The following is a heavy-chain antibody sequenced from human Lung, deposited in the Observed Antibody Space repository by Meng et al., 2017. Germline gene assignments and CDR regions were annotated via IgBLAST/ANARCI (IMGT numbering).Heavy chain of an antibody. D-gene: IGHD4-11*01. Sequence: HVRLQCGGAGRLKPSETLSLTCVGSGGSFSDYYWSWIRQPPGKVLEWIGEINHSGSTNYNPSLESRATISVDTSQNNLSLKLSSVTAADSAVYYCARGPTTMAHDFDYWGQGTLVTVSS. CDR1: GGSFSDYY. V-gene: IGHV4-34*01. J-gene: IGHJ4*02. CDR2: INHSGST. CDR3: ARGPTTMAHDFDY.